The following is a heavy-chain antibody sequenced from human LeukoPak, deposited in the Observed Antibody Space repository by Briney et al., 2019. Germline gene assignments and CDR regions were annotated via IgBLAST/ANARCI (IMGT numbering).Heavy chain of an antibody. CDR1: GYTFTSYY. Sequence: ASVKVSCKASGYTFTSYYMHWVRQAPGQGLEWMGIINPSGGSTSYAQKFQGRVTMTRDTSTSTVYMELSSLRSEDTAVYYCARDKFYDFWSGQRYYFDYWGQGTLVTVSA. D-gene: IGHD3-3*01. CDR2: INPSGGST. CDR3: ARDKFYDFWSGQRYYFDY. V-gene: IGHV1-46*01. J-gene: IGHJ4*02.